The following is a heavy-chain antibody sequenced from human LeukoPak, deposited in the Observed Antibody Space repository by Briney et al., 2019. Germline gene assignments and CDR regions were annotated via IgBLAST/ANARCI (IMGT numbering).Heavy chain of an antibody. CDR2: INSDGSIT. Sequence: GGSLRLSCAAFGFTFSRNWMHWVRQAPGKGLVWVSRINSDGSITNYADSVKGRFTISRDNAKNTLYLQMSSLRAEDTAVYYCAKIDAYWGQGTLVTVSS. CDR1: GFTFSRNW. CDR3: AKIDAY. J-gene: IGHJ4*02. V-gene: IGHV3-74*01.